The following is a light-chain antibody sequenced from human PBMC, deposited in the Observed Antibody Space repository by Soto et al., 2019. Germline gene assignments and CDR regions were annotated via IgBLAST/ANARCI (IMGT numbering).Light chain of an antibody. J-gene: IGKJ3*01. CDR2: DAS. V-gene: IGKV1-27*01. CDR3: QKYNSAPFT. CDR1: QGVNNS. Sequence: EIQLTQSPSSLSSSIGERATLTCRASQGVNNSLVWYQQKPGTVPKRLIYDASTWTSGVPARFSVSGSGTNFTLTISSLQPEDVGRYYCQKYNSAPFTFGPGTKVDIK.